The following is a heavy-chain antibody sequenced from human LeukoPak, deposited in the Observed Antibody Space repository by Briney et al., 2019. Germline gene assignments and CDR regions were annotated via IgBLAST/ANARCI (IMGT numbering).Heavy chain of an antibody. D-gene: IGHD1-26*01. CDR3: AKASGTASLDY. CDR2: ISWNSGSI. V-gene: IGHV3-9*01. J-gene: IGHJ4*01. CDR1: GFTFDDYA. Sequence: PGRSLRLSCAASGFTFDDYAMHWVRQAPGKGLEWVSGISWNSGSIGYADSVKGRFTISRDNAKNSLYLQMNSLRAEDTALYYCAKASGTASLDYWGQGTLVTVSS.